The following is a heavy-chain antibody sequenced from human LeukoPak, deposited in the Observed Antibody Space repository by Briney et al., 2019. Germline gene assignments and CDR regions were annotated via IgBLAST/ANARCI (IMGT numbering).Heavy chain of an antibody. Sequence: GGSLRLSCAASGFTFSSYWMHWVRQLPGKGLVWVSRINSDGSSTSYADSVKGRFTISGDNAKNTLYLQMNSLRAEDTAVYFCAAPSVVAAFQRWGQGTLVTVSS. CDR2: INSDGSST. D-gene: IGHD2-15*01. J-gene: IGHJ1*01. CDR3: AAPSVVAAFQR. CDR1: GFTFSSYW. V-gene: IGHV3-74*01.